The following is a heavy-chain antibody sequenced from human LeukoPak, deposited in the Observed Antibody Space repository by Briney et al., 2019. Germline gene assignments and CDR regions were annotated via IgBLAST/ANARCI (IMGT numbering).Heavy chain of an antibody. CDR2: ISSSSDYI. J-gene: IGHJ4*02. Sequence: PGGSLRLSCAVSGFTFTNYWMSWARQAPGKGLEWVSSISSSSDYIYYADSVKGRFTISRDNARDSLYLQMNSLRAEDTAVYYCATSGIVVLGATYGSAFDYWGQGTLVTVSS. V-gene: IGHV3-21*01. D-gene: IGHD2-15*01. CDR3: ATSGIVVLGATYGSAFDY. CDR1: GFTFTNYW.